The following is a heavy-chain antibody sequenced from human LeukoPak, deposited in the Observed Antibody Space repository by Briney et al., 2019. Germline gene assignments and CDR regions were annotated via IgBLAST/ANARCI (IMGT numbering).Heavy chain of an antibody. V-gene: IGHV3-21*01. CDR2: ISSSSTYI. Sequence: GGSLRLSCAASGFSFSTYYVNWVRQAPGKGLEWGSCISSSSTYIYYADSVRGRFAISRDNAKNSLYLQMNSLRAEDTAVYYGARENHGSFDYWGQGSLVTVSS. D-gene: IGHD1-14*01. CDR1: GFSFSTYY. CDR3: ARENHGSFDY. J-gene: IGHJ4*02.